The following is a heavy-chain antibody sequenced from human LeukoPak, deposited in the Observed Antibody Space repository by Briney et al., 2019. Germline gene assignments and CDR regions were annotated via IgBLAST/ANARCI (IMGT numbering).Heavy chain of an antibody. D-gene: IGHD4-23*01. CDR3: AGMTTVIRGRRFDS. CDR2: LFPGLST. V-gene: IGHV4-38-2*01. Sequence: SETLSHTCSVSGYSINSAYYWGWIRQPPGKGLEWIGNLFPGLSTEHNPSLKGRVTIFLDTSKNIFSLTLTSVTATDTPLYFCAGMTTVIRGRRFDSWGQGALVTVSS. J-gene: IGHJ4*02. CDR1: GYSINSAYY.